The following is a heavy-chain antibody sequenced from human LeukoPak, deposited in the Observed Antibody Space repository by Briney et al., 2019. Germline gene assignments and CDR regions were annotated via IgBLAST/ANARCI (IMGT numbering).Heavy chain of an antibody. Sequence: GGSLRLSCAASGFTFSSYAMSWVRQAPGKGLEWVSAISGSGGSTYYADSVKGRFTISRDNSKNTLYLQMNSLRAEDTAVYYCGNDIVVVVAAAVEYFQHWGQGTLVTVSS. V-gene: IGHV3-23*01. J-gene: IGHJ1*01. CDR2: ISGSGGST. CDR1: GFTFSSYA. D-gene: IGHD2-15*01. CDR3: GNDIVVVVAAAVEYFQH.